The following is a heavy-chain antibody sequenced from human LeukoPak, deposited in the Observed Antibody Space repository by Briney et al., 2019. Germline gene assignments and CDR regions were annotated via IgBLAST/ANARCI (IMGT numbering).Heavy chain of an antibody. Sequence: SETLSLTCTVSGGSISSYCWNWVRQTPGKGLEWIGYIFYSGTTNYNPSLKSRVTISVDKSKNQFSLTLTSVTAADTAVYYCAEATGEAAAARHWGPGTLVTVSS. CDR2: IFYSGTT. CDR1: GGSISSYC. J-gene: IGHJ1*01. CDR3: AEATGEAAAARH. V-gene: IGHV4-59*12. D-gene: IGHD6-25*01.